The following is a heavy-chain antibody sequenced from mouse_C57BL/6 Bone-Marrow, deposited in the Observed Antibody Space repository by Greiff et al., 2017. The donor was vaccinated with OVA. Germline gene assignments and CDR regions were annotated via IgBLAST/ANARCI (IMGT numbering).Heavy chain of an antibody. CDR2: IDPEDGDT. D-gene: IGHD1-1*01. V-gene: IGHV14-1*01. CDR3: TTLSTTVVDWYFDV. J-gene: IGHJ1*03. Sequence: VQLQQSGAELVRPGASVKLSCTASGFNIKDYYMHWVKQRPEQGLEWIGRIDPEDGDTEYAPKFQGKATMTADTSSNTAYLQLSSLTSEDTAVYYCTTLSTTVVDWYFDVWGTGTTVTVSS. CDR1: GFNIKDYY.